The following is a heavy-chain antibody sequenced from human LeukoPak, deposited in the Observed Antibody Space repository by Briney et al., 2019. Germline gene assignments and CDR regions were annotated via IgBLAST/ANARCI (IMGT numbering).Heavy chain of an antibody. CDR2: ISSSGATI. D-gene: IGHD2-2*01. Sequence: PGGSLRLSCAASGFTFGYYGMNWVRQAPGKGLEWLSYISSSGATIYYAVSVKGRFTISRDNAKNSLYLQMSSLRAEDTAVYYCARGDRSDTNCYSGYFYYYGMDVWGQGTAVTVSS. CDR1: GFTFGYYG. CDR3: ARGDRSDTNCYSGYFYYYGMDV. V-gene: IGHV3-48*03. J-gene: IGHJ6*02.